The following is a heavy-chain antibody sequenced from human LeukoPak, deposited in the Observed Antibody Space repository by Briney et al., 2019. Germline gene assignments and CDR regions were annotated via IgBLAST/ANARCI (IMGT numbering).Heavy chain of an antibody. Sequence: SETLSLTCTVSGGSISSYYWSWIRQPPGKGLEWIGYIYYSGSTNYNPSLKSRVTISVDTSKRQYSLKVNSMTAADTAVYYCARRPDGADYWGQGTLVTVSS. J-gene: IGHJ4*02. CDR1: GGSISSYY. CDR3: ARRPDGADY. CDR2: IYYSGST. V-gene: IGHV4-59*12. D-gene: IGHD3-16*01.